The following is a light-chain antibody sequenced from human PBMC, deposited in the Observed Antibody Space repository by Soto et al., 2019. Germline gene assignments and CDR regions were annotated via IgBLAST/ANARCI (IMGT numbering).Light chain of an antibody. CDR1: SSDVGGYNY. CDR2: DVG. Sequence: QSVLTQPASVYGSPGQSITISCTGTSSDVGGYNYVSWYQHHPGKAPKLMIFDVGNRPSGVSNRFSGSKSGNTASLTISGLQPEDEADYYCSSYTTSNTRQIVFGTGTKVTVL. V-gene: IGLV2-14*03. J-gene: IGLJ1*01. CDR3: SSYTTSNTRQIV.